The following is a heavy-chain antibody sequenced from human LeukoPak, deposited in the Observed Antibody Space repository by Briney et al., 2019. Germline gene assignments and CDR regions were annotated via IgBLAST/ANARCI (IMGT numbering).Heavy chain of an antibody. CDR3: ARDCSGGSCYSGTGAFDI. CDR2: IYYSGST. V-gene: IGHV4-59*01. CDR1: GGSISSYY. Sequence: SETLSLTCTVSGGSISSYYWSWIRQPPGKGLEWIGYIYYSGSTNYNPSLKSRVTISVDTSKNQFSLKLSSVTAADTAVYYCARDCSGGSCYSGTGAFDIWGQGTMVTVSS. D-gene: IGHD2-15*01. J-gene: IGHJ3*02.